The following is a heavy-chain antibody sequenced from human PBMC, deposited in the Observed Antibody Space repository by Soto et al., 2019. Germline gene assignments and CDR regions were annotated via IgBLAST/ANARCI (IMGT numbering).Heavy chain of an antibody. J-gene: IGHJ5*02. D-gene: IGHD3-3*01. CDR1: GFTFSTHG. V-gene: IGHV3-30*18. CDR2: ISHDGSKK. CDR3: AKDKGQYYAFWSGQRWLDL. Sequence: SGGSLRLSCAASGFTFSTHGMHWVRQAQGKGPEWVAVISHDGSKKYYVESVEGRVSISRDNSKSIEHLQMKNVRTEDTAVYYCAKDKGQYYAFWSGQRWLDLWGQGTLVTFSS.